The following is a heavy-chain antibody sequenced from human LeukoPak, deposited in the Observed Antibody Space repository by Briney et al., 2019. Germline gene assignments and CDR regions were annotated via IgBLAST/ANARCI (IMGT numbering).Heavy chain of an antibody. V-gene: IGHV3-21*01. CDR2: ISSSSSYI. Sequence: GGSLRLSCAASGFTFSSYSMNWVRQAPGKGLEWVSSISSSSSYIHYADSVKGRFTISRDNAKNSLYVQMNSLRAEDTAVYYCARDRYGDPTSPYYFDYWGQGTLVTVYS. D-gene: IGHD4-17*01. CDR1: GFTFSSYS. CDR3: ARDRYGDPTSPYYFDY. J-gene: IGHJ4*02.